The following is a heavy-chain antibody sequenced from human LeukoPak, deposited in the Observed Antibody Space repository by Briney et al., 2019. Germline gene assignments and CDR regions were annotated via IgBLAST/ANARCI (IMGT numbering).Heavy chain of an antibody. CDR3: ARGSSSAKRLGYYYYYYGMDV. CDR1: GGTFSSYG. D-gene: IGHD6-6*01. CDR2: IIPILGIA. Sequence: ASVKVSCKASGGTFSSYGISWVRQAPGQGLEWMGRIIPILGIANYAQKFQGRVTITADKSTSTAYMELSSLRSEDTAVYYCARGSSSAKRLGYYYYYYGMDVWGQGTTVTVSS. V-gene: IGHV1-69*04. J-gene: IGHJ6*02.